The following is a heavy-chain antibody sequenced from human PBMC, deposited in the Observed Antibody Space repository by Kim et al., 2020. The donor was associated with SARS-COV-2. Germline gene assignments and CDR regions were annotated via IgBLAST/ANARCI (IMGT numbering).Heavy chain of an antibody. J-gene: IGHJ4*02. D-gene: IGHD3-3*01. CDR1: GGTFSSYA. V-gene: IGHV1-69*13. CDR3: ASITIFGVVNGY. CDR2: IIPIFGTA. Sequence: SVKVSCKASGGTFSSYAISWVRQAPGQGLEWMGGIIPIFGTANYAQKFQGRVTITADESTSTAYMELSSLRSEDTAVYYCASITIFGVVNGYWGQGTLVTVSS.